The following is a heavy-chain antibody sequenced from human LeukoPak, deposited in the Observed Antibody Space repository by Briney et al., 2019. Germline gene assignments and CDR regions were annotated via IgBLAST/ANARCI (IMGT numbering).Heavy chain of an antibody. J-gene: IGHJ4*02. D-gene: IGHD6-19*01. Sequence: PRGSLRLSCAASGFTFSSNAMSWVRHAAGKGLEWVSAISGSGGSTYYADSVKGRFTISRDNSKNTLYLQMNSLRAEDTAVYYCAKVSSGWYRGFDYWGQGTLVTVSS. CDR1: GFTFSSNA. CDR2: ISGSGGST. CDR3: AKVSSGWYRGFDY. V-gene: IGHV3-23*01.